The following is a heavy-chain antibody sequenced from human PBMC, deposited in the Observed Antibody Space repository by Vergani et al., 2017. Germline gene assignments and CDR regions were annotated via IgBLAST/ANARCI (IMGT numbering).Heavy chain of an antibody. Sequence: QVQLVQSGAEVKKPGASVKVSCKASGYTFTSYYMHWVRQAPGQGLEWMGIINPSGGSTSYAQKFQGRVTMTRDTSTSTVYMELSSLRSEDTAVYYCARVKAPYSRSWYAGYFDLWGRGTLVTVSS. J-gene: IGHJ2*01. V-gene: IGHV1-46*03. CDR2: INPSGGST. CDR1: GYTFTSYY. CDR3: ARVKAPYSRSWYAGYFDL. D-gene: IGHD6-13*01.